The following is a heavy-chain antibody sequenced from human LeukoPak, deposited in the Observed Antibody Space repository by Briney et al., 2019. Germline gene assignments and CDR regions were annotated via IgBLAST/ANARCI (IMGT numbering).Heavy chain of an antibody. CDR2: IYYRGST. V-gene: IGHV4-59*08. CDR1: GGSFSSYY. J-gene: IGHJ4*02. D-gene: IGHD6-13*01. Sequence: PSETLSLTCNVSGGSFSSYYWTWIRQPPGKGLEWIGYIYYRGSTKYNPSLNSRVSISLDTSKTQFSLKLTSVTAADTAVYYCARSYSSRFFDSWGQGTLVSVSS. CDR3: ARSYSSRFFDS.